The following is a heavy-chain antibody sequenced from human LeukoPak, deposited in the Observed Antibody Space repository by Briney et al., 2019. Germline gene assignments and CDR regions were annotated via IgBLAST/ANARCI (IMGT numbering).Heavy chain of an antibody. V-gene: IGHV4-59*01. D-gene: IGHD6-19*01. CDR2: IYYSGGT. J-gene: IGHJ4*02. CDR3: ATYSSGWYPYFDY. CDR1: GGSSSSYY. Sequence: SETLSLTCTVSGGSSSSYYWIWIRQPPGKGLEWIGYIYYSGGTNYNHSLKSRVTISVDTSKTQFSLQLRSVPAADTAVYYCATYSSGWYPYFDYWGEGTLVTISS.